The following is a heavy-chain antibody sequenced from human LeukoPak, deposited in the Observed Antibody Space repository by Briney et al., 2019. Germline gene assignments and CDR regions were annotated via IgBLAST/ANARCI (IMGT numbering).Heavy chain of an antibody. D-gene: IGHD6-13*01. CDR3: ARGPYSSSWSEFLYYYYYYYMDV. V-gene: IGHV1-8*01. Sequence: ASVKVSCKASGYTFTSYDINWVRQATGQGLEWMGWMNPNSGNTGYAQKFQGRVTMTRNTSVSTAYMELSSLRSEDTAVYYCARGPYSSSWSEFLYYYYYYYMDVWGKGTTVTVSS. CDR1: GYTFTSYD. CDR2: MNPNSGNT. J-gene: IGHJ6*03.